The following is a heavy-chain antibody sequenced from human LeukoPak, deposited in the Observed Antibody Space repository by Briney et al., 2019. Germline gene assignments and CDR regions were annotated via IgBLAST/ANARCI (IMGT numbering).Heavy chain of an antibody. CDR1: GGSISSGGYY. D-gene: IGHD3-10*01. Sequence: SETLSLTCTVSGGSISSGGYYWSWIRQHPGKGLEWIGYIYYSGSTYYNPSLKSRVTISVDTSENQFSLKLSSVTAADTAVYYCARDRYYGSNYYYYGMDVWGQGTTVTVSS. V-gene: IGHV4-31*03. J-gene: IGHJ6*02. CDR3: ARDRYYGSNYYYYGMDV. CDR2: IYYSGST.